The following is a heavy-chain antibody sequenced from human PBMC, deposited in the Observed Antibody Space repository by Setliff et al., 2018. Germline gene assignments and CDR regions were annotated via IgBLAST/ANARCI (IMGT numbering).Heavy chain of an antibody. D-gene: IGHD5-18*01. Sequence: PSETLSLTCTVSGGSISSGSYYWSWIRPPAGKGLEWIGYIYYSGSTNYNPSLKSRVTISVDTSKNQFSLKLRSVTAADTAVYYCARDNVATAMGLSYYYYDYMDVWGKGTTVTVSS. CDR2: IYYSGST. J-gene: IGHJ6*03. CDR3: ARDNVATAMGLSYYYYDYMDV. CDR1: GGSISSGSYY. V-gene: IGHV4-61*10.